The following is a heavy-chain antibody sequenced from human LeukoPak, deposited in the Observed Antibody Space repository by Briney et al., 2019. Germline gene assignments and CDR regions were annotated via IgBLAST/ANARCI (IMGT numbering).Heavy chain of an antibody. CDR3: ATSADRFVVPAASRGMDV. D-gene: IGHD2-2*01. J-gene: IGHJ6*02. V-gene: IGHV1-18*01. Sequence: ASVKVSCKASGYTFTSYGISWVRQAPGQGLEWMGWISAYNGNTNYAQRLQGRVTMTTDTSTSTAYMELRSLRSDDTAVYYCATSADRFVVPAASRGMDVWGQGTTVTVSS. CDR2: ISAYNGNT. CDR1: GYTFTSYG.